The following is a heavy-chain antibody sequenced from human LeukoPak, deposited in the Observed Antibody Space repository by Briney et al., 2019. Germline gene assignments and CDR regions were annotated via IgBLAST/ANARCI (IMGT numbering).Heavy chain of an antibody. CDR3: ARLTVTTGGVDY. J-gene: IGHJ4*02. CDR1: GGSFSGYY. CDR2: INHSGST. V-gene: IGHV4-34*01. Sequence: SETLSLTCAVYGGSFSGYYWSWIRQPPGKGLEWIGEINHSGSTNYNPSLKSQVTISVDMSKNHFSLKLSSVTAADTAVYYCARLTVTTGGVDYWGQGTLVTVSS. D-gene: IGHD4-17*01.